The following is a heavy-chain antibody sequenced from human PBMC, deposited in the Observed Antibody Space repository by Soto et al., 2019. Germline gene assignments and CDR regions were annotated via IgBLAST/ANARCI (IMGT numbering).Heavy chain of an antibody. Sequence: GGSLRLSCAASGFTFSSYSMNWVRQAPGKGLEWVSYISSSSSTIYYADSVKGRFTISRDNAKNSLYLQMNSLRAEDTAVYYCARGEEYCSSTSCYAGRYYYYYMDVWGKGTTVTVSS. J-gene: IGHJ6*03. CDR1: GFTFSSYS. D-gene: IGHD2-2*01. CDR3: ARGEEYCSSTSCYAGRYYYYYMDV. V-gene: IGHV3-48*01. CDR2: ISSSSSTI.